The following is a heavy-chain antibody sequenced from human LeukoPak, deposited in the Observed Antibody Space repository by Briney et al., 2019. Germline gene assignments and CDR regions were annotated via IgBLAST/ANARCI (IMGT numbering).Heavy chain of an antibody. J-gene: IGHJ5*02. D-gene: IGHD3-10*01. CDR2: ISGSGGST. CDR3: AKSNPRWFGELNWFDP. V-gene: IGHV3-23*01. CDR1: GFTFSSYA. Sequence: PGGSLRLSCAASGFTFSSYAMSWVRQAPGKGLEWVSAISGSGGSTYYADSVKGRFTISRDNSKNTLYLQMNSLRAEDTAVYYCAKSNPRWFGELNWFDPWGQGTLVTVSS.